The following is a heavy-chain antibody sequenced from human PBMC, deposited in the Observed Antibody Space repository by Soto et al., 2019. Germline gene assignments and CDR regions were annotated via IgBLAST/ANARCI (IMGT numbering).Heavy chain of an antibody. V-gene: IGHV2-5*01. Sequence: SGPTLVNPTQTLTLTCTFSGFSLSSRGVGVGWVRQPPGKALEWLALIMWNDDNHYSPSLKSRLTITKDTSKNQVVLTMTNMDPVDTATYYCAHSGASWEYYYDSSGYYYVAPPYYFDYWGQGTLVTVSS. CDR3: AHSGASWEYYYDSSGYYYVAPPYYFDY. D-gene: IGHD3-22*01. J-gene: IGHJ4*02. CDR1: GFSLSSRGVG. CDR2: IMWNDDN.